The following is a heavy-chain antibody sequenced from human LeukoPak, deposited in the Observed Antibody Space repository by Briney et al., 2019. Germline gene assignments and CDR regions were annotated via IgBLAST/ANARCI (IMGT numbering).Heavy chain of an antibody. CDR3: ARLGRITIFGVVIHTNYYHYYMDV. J-gene: IGHJ6*03. Sequence: GASVKVSCKASGYTFTSYGISWVRQAPGQGLEWMGWISAYNGNTNYAQKLQGRVTMTTDTSTSTAYMELRSLRSDDTAVYYCARLGRITIFGVVIHTNYYHYYMDVWGKGTTVTVSS. D-gene: IGHD3-3*01. CDR2: ISAYNGNT. CDR1: GYTFTSYG. V-gene: IGHV1-18*01.